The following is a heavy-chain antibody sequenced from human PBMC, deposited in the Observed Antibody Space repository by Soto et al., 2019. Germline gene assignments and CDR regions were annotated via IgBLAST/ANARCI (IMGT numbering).Heavy chain of an antibody. Sequence: GESLKISCKGSGYSFTSYWIGWVRQMPGKGLEWMGIIYPGDSDTRYSPSFQGQVTISADKSISTAYLQWSSLKASDTAMYYCASHRGAGYSSGWYPDAFDIWGQGTMVTVSS. J-gene: IGHJ3*02. CDR1: GYSFTSYW. V-gene: IGHV5-51*01. CDR2: IYPGDSDT. CDR3: ASHRGAGYSSGWYPDAFDI. D-gene: IGHD6-19*01.